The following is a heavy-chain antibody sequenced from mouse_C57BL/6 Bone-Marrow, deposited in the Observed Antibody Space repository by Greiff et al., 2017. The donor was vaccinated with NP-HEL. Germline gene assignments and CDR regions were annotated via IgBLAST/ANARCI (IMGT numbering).Heavy chain of an antibody. CDR2: IDPSDSYT. Sequence: QVQLQQPGAELVKPGASVKLSCKASGYTFTSYWMQWVKQRPGQGLEWIGEIDPSDSYTNYNQKFKGKATLTVDTSSSTAYMQLSSLTSEDSAVYYCARDPGNYGGFDYWGQGTTLTVSS. D-gene: IGHD2-1*01. CDR1: GYTFTSYW. J-gene: IGHJ2*01. V-gene: IGHV1-50*01. CDR3: ARDPGNYGGFDY.